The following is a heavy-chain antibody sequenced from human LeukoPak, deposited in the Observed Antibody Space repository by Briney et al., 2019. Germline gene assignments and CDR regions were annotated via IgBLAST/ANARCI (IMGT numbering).Heavy chain of an antibody. CDR2: ISGSGGST. CDR3: AKAPRNTIFGVVRFDP. D-gene: IGHD3-3*01. V-gene: IGHV3-23*01. CDR1: GFTFSSYA. Sequence: GGSLSLSCAASGFTFSSYAMSWVRQAPGKGLEWVSAISGSGGSTYYADSVKGRFTISRDNSKNTLYLQMNSLRAEDTAVYYCAKAPRNTIFGVVRFDPWGQGTLVTVSS. J-gene: IGHJ5*02.